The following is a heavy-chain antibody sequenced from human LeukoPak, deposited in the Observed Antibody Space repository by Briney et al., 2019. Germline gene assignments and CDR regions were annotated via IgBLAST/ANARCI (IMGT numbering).Heavy chain of an antibody. V-gene: IGHV3-23*01. J-gene: IGHJ6*02. Sequence: GGSLRLSCAASGFTFSSYAMSWVRQAPGKGLEWVSAISGGGGSTYYADSVKGRFTISRDNSKNTLYLQMNSLRAEDTAVYYCAKGPDIVVEVAANYGMDVWGQGTTVTVSS. CDR2: ISGGGGST. CDR1: GFTFSSYA. CDR3: AKGPDIVVEVAANYGMDV. D-gene: IGHD2-15*01.